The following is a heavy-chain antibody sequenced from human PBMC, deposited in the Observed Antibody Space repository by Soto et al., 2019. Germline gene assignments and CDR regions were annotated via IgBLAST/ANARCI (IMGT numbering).Heavy chain of an antibody. J-gene: IGHJ6*02. CDR2: ISYDGSNK. CDR1: GFTFSSYA. V-gene: IGHV3-30-3*01. CDR3: ARDNRGGLGYYYYGMDV. D-gene: IGHD3-16*01. Sequence: GGSLRLSCAASGFTFSSYAMHWVRQAPGKGLEWVAVISYDGSNKYYADSVKGRFTISRDNSKNTLYLQMNSLRAEDTAVYYCARDNRGGLGYYYYGMDVWGHGTTVTVSS.